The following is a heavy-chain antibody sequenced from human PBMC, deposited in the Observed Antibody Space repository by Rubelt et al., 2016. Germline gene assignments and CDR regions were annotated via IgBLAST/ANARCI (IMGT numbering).Heavy chain of an antibody. CDR1: GYTFTGYY. Sequence: QVQLVQSGAEVKKPGASVKVSCKASGYTFTGYYMHWVRQAPGQGLGWMGWINPNSGGTNYAQKVKGRGTMTRETSISPAYMELSRLRSDETAVYYCARDLGQLRPEEGGWGQGTLVTVSS. CDR3: ARDLGQLRPEEGG. CDR2: INPNSGGT. D-gene: IGHD5-18*01. J-gene: IGHJ4*02. V-gene: IGHV1-2*02.